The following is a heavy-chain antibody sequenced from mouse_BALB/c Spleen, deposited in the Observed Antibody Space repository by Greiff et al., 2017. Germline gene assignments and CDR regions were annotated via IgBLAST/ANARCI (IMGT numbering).Heavy chain of an antibody. Sequence: VQLQQSGAELVKPGASVKLSCTASGFNIKDTYMHWVKQRPEQGLEWIGRIDPANGNTKYDPKFQGKATITADTSSNTAYLQLSSLTSEDTAVYYCARGDYGGAMDDWGQGTSVTVSS. V-gene: IGHV14-3*02. CDR3: ARGDYGGAMDD. J-gene: IGHJ4*01. D-gene: IGHD2-4*01. CDR2: IDPANGNT. CDR1: GFNIKDTY.